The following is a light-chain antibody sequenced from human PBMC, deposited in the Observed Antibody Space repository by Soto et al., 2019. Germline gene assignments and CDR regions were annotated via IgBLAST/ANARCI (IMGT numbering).Light chain of an antibody. J-gene: IGLJ2*01. CDR2: GVS. V-gene: IGLV2-14*01. CDR3: SSYTTTSTLVV. CDR1: SSDVGGYNY. Sequence: QLVLTQPASVSGSPGQSITISCTGTSSDVGGYNYVSWYQQHPGKVPKLIIYGVSDRPSGVSNRFSGSKSGITASLTISGLQAEDEADYYCSSYTTTSTLVVFGGGTKVTVL.